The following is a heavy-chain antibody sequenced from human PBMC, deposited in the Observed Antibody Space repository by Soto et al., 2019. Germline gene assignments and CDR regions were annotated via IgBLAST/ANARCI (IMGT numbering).Heavy chain of an antibody. J-gene: IGHJ4*02. CDR3: ARVAEYSSGSSFDY. D-gene: IGHD6-19*01. V-gene: IGHV1-69*02. CDR2: IIPILGIA. Sequence: QVQLVQSGAEVKKPGSSVKVSCKASGGTFSSYTISWVRQAPGQGIEWMGRIIPILGIANYAQKFQGRVTITADKSTSTAYMELSSLRSEDTAVYYCARVAEYSSGSSFDYWGQGTLVTVSS. CDR1: GGTFSSYT.